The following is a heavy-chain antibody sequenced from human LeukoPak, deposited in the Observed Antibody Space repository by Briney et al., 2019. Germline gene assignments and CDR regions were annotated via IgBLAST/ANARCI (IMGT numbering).Heavy chain of an antibody. CDR2: ISSSGRTM. CDR3: ARGNDWRFDP. V-gene: IGHV3-48*03. J-gene: IGHJ5*02. CDR1: GFTFSSYE. D-gene: IGHD1-1*01. Sequence: GGSLRLSCAASGFTFSSYEMSWVRQAPGKGLEWVSDISSSGRTMYYADSVKGRFTISRDNAKNSLYLQMNSLRAEDTAVYYCARGNDWRFDPWGQGILVTVSS.